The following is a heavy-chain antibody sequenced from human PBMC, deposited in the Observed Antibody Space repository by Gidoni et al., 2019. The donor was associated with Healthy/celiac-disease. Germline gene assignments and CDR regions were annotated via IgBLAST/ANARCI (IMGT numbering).Heavy chain of an antibody. J-gene: IGHJ4*02. CDR3: ARDRYSGYPGY. CDR2: IIPILGIA. CDR1: GGTFSSYA. V-gene: IGHV1-69*04. D-gene: IGHD5-12*01. Sequence: VQLVQSGAEVTKPGSAVKVSCKASGGTFSSYAISWVRQAPGPGLEWMGRIIPILGIANDAQKFQGRVTITADKSTSTAYMELSSLRSEDTAVYYCARDRYSGYPGYWGQGTLVTVSS.